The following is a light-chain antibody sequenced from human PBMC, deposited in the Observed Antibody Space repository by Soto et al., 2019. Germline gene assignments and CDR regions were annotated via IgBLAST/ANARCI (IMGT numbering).Light chain of an antibody. V-gene: IGKV1-5*03. CDR3: LQYNGYSRT. CDR1: QSISTW. CDR2: EAS. J-gene: IGKJ1*01. Sequence: DIQMTQSPSTLSASVGDRVTITCRASQSISTWLAWYQQKPGKAPKVLIYEASSLESGVPSRFSGSGSGTEFPLTISSLQPDDFATYYCLQYNGYSRTFGQGTKIEIK.